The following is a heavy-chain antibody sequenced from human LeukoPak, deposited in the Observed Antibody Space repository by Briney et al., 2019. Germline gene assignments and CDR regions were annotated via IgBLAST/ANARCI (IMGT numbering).Heavy chain of an antibody. CDR3: ARDRAGSWFDP. J-gene: IGHJ5*02. CDR1: GYTFTGYF. Sequence: VASVKVSCKASGYTFTGYFMHWVRQAPGQGLEWMGWINPTTGGTNYAQKFQGGVTMTRDTSISTGYMELSSLKSDDTAVYYCARDRAGSWFDPWGQGTLVTVSS. CDR2: INPTTGGT. V-gene: IGHV1-2*02.